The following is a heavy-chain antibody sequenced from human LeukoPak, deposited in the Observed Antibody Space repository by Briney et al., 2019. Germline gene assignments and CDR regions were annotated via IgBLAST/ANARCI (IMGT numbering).Heavy chain of an antibody. CDR1: GFTFSDYY. Sequence: GGSLRLSCAASGFTFSDYYMSWIRQAPGKGLEWVSYISSSGTTIYYADSVKGRFTISRDNAKNSLYLQMNSLRAEDTAVYYCAREILAPGKTHDYWGQGTLVTVSS. J-gene: IGHJ4*02. CDR2: ISSSGTTI. CDR3: AREILAPGKTHDY. V-gene: IGHV3-11*04.